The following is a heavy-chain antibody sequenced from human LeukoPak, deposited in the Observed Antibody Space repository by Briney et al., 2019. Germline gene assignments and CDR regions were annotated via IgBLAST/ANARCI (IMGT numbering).Heavy chain of an antibody. D-gene: IGHD2-2*02. CDR1: GGSISSYY. CDR3: ARRIVCSSTSCYTGGDY. J-gene: IGHJ4*02. V-gene: IGHV4-59*08. Sequence: SETLSLTCTVSGGSISSYYWSWIRQPPGKGLEWIGYIYYSGSTNYNPSLKSRVTISVDTSKNQFSLKLSSVTAADTAVYYCARRIVCSSTSCYTGGDYWGQGTLVTVSS. CDR2: IYYSGST.